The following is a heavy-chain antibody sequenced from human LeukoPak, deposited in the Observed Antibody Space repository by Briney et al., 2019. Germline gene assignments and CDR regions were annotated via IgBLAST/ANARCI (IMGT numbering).Heavy chain of an antibody. J-gene: IGHJ4*02. V-gene: IGHV3-30-3*01. CDR2: ISYDGSNK. Sequence: GGSLRLSCAASGFTFSSYAMHWVRQAPGKGLEWVAVISYDGSNKYFADSVKGRFTISRDNSKNTLYLQMNSLRADDTAVYYCASAPGSGYYLVPDSWGQGTLVTVSS. D-gene: IGHD3-22*01. CDR3: ASAPGSGYYLVPDS. CDR1: GFTFSSYA.